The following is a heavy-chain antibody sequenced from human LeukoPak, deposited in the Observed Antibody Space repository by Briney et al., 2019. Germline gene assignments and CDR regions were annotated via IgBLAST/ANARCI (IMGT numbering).Heavy chain of an antibody. CDR3: ARDNSVGDIAWWFDP. Sequence: GASVKVSCKASGYTLINNWMHWVRQAPGQGLEWVGLINPTGTTTLYAQKFQGRVTLTRDISTSTDYMELRSLKSEDTAVYYCARDNSVGDIAWWFDPWGQGTLVTVSS. D-gene: IGHD3-10*01. J-gene: IGHJ5*02. CDR2: INPTGTTT. CDR1: GYTLINNW. V-gene: IGHV1-46*01.